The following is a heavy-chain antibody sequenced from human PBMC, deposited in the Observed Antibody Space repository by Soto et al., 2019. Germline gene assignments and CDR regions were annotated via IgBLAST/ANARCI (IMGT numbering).Heavy chain of an antibody. CDR1: GGSFSGYY. D-gene: IGHD6-19*01. Sequence: KPSETLSLTCAVYGGSFSGYYWSWIRQPPGKGLEWIGEINHSGSTNYNPSLKSRVTISVDTSKNQFSLKLSSVTAADTAVYYCARGPVYSSGWYGGMDVWGQGTTVTVSS. V-gene: IGHV4-34*01. CDR2: INHSGST. CDR3: ARGPVYSSGWYGGMDV. J-gene: IGHJ6*02.